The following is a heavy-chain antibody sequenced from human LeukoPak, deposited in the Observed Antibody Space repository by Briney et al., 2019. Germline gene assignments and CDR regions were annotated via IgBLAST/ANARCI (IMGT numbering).Heavy chain of an antibody. J-gene: IGHJ4*02. Sequence: GGSLRLSCAASGFTFSGYSMNWVRQAPGKGLEWISYISNDRSSIADSVKGRFTISRDNAENSLFLQMNSLRAEDTAVYYCARDTDWSFDYWGQGILVTVSS. CDR1: GFTFSGYS. D-gene: IGHD2-21*01. V-gene: IGHV3-48*01. CDR2: ISNDRSSI. CDR3: ARDTDWSFDY.